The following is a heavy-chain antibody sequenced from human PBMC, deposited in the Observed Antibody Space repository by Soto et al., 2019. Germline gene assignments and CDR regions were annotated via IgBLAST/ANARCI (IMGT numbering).Heavy chain of an antibody. CDR1: GFSFTSYA. CDR3: ARWSFLDY. J-gene: IGHJ4*02. D-gene: IGHD1-26*01. CDR2: ISGSDGKT. Sequence: EVQLLESGGGLVRPGRSLRLSCAASGFSFTSYALSWVRQAPGKGLEWVSTISGSDGKTYYADSVKGRFSISRDTSNTTLYLQMNSLRVEDTAVYYCARWSFLDYWGQGTRVTVS. V-gene: IGHV3-23*01.